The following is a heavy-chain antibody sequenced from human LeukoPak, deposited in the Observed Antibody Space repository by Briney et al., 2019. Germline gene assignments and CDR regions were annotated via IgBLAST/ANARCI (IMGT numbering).Heavy chain of an antibody. J-gene: IGHJ5*02. Sequence: ASVKVSCKASGYTFTSYYMHWVRQAPGQGLEWMGIINPSGGSTSYAQKFQGRVTVTRDTSTSTVYMELSSLRSEDTAVYYCARERPTIAARSSNWFDPWGQGTLVTVSS. V-gene: IGHV1-46*01. D-gene: IGHD6-6*01. CDR3: ARERPTIAARSSNWFDP. CDR2: INPSGGST. CDR1: GYTFTSYY.